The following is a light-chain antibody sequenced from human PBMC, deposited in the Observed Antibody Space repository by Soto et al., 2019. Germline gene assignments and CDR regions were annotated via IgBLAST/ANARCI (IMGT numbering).Light chain of an antibody. CDR1: QGISSY. Sequence: AIRMTQSPSSFSASTGDRVTITCRASQGISSYLAWYQQKPGKAPKLLIYAASTLQSGVPSRFSGSGSGTDFTFTISCLQSEDFATYYWQQYYSYTGTVGQGTKVDIX. J-gene: IGKJ2*02. V-gene: IGKV1-8*01. CDR2: AAS. CDR3: QQYYSYTGT.